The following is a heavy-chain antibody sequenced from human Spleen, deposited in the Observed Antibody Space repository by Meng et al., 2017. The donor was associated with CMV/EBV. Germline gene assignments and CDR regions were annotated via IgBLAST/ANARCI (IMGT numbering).Heavy chain of an antibody. D-gene: IGHD2-2*02. V-gene: IGHV3-11*04. CDR2: ISSSGSTI. CDR1: GFTFSDYY. Sequence: GESLKISCAASGFTFSDYYMSWIRQAPGKGLEWVSYISSSGSTIYYADSVKGRFTISRDNAKNSLYLQMNSLRAEDTAVYYCAREGAAGQLLYPFDYWGQGTLVTVS. J-gene: IGHJ4*02. CDR3: AREGAAGQLLYPFDY.